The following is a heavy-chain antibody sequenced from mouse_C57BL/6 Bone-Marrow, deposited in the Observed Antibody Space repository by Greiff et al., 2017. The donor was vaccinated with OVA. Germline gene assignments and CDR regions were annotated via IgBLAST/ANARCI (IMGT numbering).Heavy chain of an antibody. D-gene: IGHD4-1*02. V-gene: IGHV5-16*01. CDR3: ARVQLGRNYFDY. J-gene: IGHJ2*01. CDR1: GFTFSDYY. Sequence: EVNVVESEGGLVQPGSSMKLSCTASGFTFSDYYMAWVRQVPEKGLEWVANINYDGSSTYYLDSLKSRFIISRDNAKNILYLQMSSLKSEDTATYYCARVQLGRNYFDYWGQGTTLTVSS. CDR2: INYDGSST.